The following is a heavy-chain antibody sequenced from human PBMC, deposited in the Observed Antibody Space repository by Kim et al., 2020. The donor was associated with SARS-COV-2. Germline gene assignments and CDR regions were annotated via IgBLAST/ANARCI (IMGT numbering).Heavy chain of an antibody. D-gene: IGHD4-4*01. J-gene: IGHJ6*02. CDR2: IKSKSDGGTT. Sequence: GGSLRLSCAASGFTFNDAWMSWVRQAPGKGLEWDGRIKSKSDGGTTDYAAPVKGRFTISRDDSKNTLYLQMNSVKTEDTAAYYCTTEATRAYTMDVWGQG. CDR3: TTEATRAYTMDV. V-gene: IGHV3-15*01. CDR1: GFTFNDAW.